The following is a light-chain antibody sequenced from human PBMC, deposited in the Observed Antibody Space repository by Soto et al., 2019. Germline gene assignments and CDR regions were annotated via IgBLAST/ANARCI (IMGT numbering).Light chain of an antibody. V-gene: IGKV3-15*01. CDR1: QSISSN. CDR3: QQYNTWPPTWT. J-gene: IGKJ1*01. CDR2: GAS. Sequence: KVMTQSPATLSVSPGERATLSCRASQSISSNLAWYQQKPGQAPRLLIYGASTRATGIPVRFSGSGSGTEFTLTISSLQSEDFAVYYCQQYNTWPPTWTFGQGTKVEI.